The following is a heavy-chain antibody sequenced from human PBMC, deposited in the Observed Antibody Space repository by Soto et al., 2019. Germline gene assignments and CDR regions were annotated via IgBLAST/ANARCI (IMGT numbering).Heavy chain of an antibody. CDR3: ATDLGGSGSYGYYYYGMDV. Sequence: ASVKVSCKVSGYTLTELSMHWVRQAPGKGLEWMGGFDPEDGETIYAQKFQGRVTMTEDTSTDTAYMELSSLRSEDTAVYYCATDLGGSGSYGYYYYGMDVWGQGTTVTVSS. CDR1: GYTLTELS. CDR2: FDPEDGET. D-gene: IGHD3-10*01. V-gene: IGHV1-24*01. J-gene: IGHJ6*02.